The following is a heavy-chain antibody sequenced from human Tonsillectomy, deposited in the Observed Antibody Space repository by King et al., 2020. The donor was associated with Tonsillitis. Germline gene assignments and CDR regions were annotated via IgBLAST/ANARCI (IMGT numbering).Heavy chain of an antibody. J-gene: IGHJ4*02. Sequence: VQLVESGAEVKKPGASVKVSCKASGYTFTGYYMHWVRQAPGQGLEWMGWINPNSGGTKNAQKFQGRVTMTRDTSIRTAYMELSRLTSDDTAVYYCAREAQSSGWDFHSWGQGTLVTVST. CDR3: AREAQSSGWDFHS. V-gene: IGHV1-2*02. CDR1: GYTFTGYY. CDR2: INPNSGGT. D-gene: IGHD6-19*01.